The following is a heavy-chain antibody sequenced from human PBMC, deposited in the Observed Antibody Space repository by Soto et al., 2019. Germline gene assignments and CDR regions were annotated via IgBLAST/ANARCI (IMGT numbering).Heavy chain of an antibody. CDR1: GFSLSSPRMG. D-gene: IGHD3-16*01. CDR2: IFSNDEK. Sequence: QVTLKESGPVLVKPTETLTLTCTVSGFSLSSPRMGVSWIRQPPGKALEWLAHIFSNDEKSYSTSLKSRLTISKDTTKSQVVLTMTIMDHVDTATYYCARIGGVIIDLYYFDFWGQGTQVAVSA. V-gene: IGHV2-26*01. J-gene: IGHJ4*02. CDR3: ARIGGVIIDLYYFDF.